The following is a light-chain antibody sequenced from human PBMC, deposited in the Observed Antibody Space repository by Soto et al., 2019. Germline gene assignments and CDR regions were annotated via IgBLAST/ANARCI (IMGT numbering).Light chain of an antibody. CDR1: QSVSSSY. CDR3: QQYGISPET. V-gene: IGKV3-20*01. J-gene: IGKJ1*01. CDR2: GAS. Sequence: EIVLTQSPGTLSLSPGERATLSCRASQSVSSSYLAWYQQKPGQAPSLLIYGASSRATGISDRFSGSGSGTYFILTISILEPEDFAVYYCQQYGISPETFGQGTKVDIK.